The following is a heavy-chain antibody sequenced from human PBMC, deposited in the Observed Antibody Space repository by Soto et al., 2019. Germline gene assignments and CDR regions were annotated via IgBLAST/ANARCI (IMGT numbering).Heavy chain of an antibody. J-gene: IGHJ5*02. V-gene: IGHV3-48*03. CDR3: VVLAVLA. CDR1: GFTFSSYE. Sequence: LRLSCAASGFTFSSYEMNWVRQAPGKGLGWVSYISSSGSTIYYADSMKGRFTISRDNAKNSLYLQMNSLRAEDTAVYYCVVLAVLAWGQGTLVTVSS. D-gene: IGHD3-3*01. CDR2: ISSSGSTI.